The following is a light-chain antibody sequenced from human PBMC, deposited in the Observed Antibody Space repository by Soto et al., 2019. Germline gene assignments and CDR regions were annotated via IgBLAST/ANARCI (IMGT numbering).Light chain of an antibody. J-gene: IGKJ2*01. CDR2: GAS. CDR1: QSVNNNY. V-gene: IGKV3-20*01. Sequence: EIVLTQSPGTLSLSPGERATLSCRASQSVNNNYLAWYQQKPGQAPRLLIYGASSRATGIPDRFSGSGSGTDFTLTISRLEPEDFAVYYCQQYYSSQYTFGQGTKLEIK. CDR3: QQYYSSQYT.